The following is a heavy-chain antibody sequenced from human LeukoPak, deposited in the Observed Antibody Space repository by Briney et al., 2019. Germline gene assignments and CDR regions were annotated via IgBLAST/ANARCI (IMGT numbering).Heavy chain of an antibody. CDR1: GGSTSSSNYY. V-gene: IGHV4-39*01. CDR3: ARLGAGPTYYDFWSGYSSFYFDY. CDR2: IHYSGNT. D-gene: IGHD3-3*01. Sequence: SETLSLTCTVSGGSTSSSNYYWGWIRQPPGQGLEWIGGIHYSGNTYYNPSLKSRVTISIDTSKNQFSLKLSSVTAADTAVYYCARLGAGPTYYDFWSGYSSFYFDYWGQGTLVTVSS. J-gene: IGHJ4*02.